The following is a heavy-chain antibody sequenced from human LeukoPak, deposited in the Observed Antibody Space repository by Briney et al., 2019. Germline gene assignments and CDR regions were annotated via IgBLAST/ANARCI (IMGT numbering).Heavy chain of an antibody. V-gene: IGHV3-21*01. Sequence: GGSLRLSCAASGFTFSRYSMNWVRQAPGKGLEWVSSISSSSSFIYHADSVKGRFTISRDNAKNSLYLQMNSLRAEDTAVYYCARDPPLGYCSSSSCPHLDYWGQGTLVTVSS. D-gene: IGHD2-2*01. J-gene: IGHJ4*02. CDR2: ISSSSSFI. CDR3: ARDPPLGYCSSSSCPHLDY. CDR1: GFTFSRYS.